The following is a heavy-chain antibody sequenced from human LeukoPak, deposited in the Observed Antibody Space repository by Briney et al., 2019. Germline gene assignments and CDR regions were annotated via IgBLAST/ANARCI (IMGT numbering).Heavy chain of an antibody. CDR2: ISYDGSNK. J-gene: IGHJ4*02. CDR1: GFTFSSYG. D-gene: IGHD5-18*01. CDR3: AKEKWPGYSYGPFDY. Sequence: PGRSLRLSCAASGFTFSSYGMHWARQAPGKGLEWVAVISYDGSNKYYADSVKGRFTICRDNSKNTLYLQMNSLRAEDTAVYYSAKEKWPGYSYGPFDYWGQGTLVTVSS. V-gene: IGHV3-30*18.